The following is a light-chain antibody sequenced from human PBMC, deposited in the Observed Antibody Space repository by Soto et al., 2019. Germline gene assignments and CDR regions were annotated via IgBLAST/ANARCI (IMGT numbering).Light chain of an antibody. V-gene: IGLV3-21*04. CDR2: YDS. Sequence: SYELTQPPSVSVAPEKTATITCGGNNIGNKRFNWYRQKPGQDPVLLISYDSDRPSGFPERFSGSNSENTATLTISRVEAGDEADYYCQVWDIMTDNYVFGSGTKLTVL. CDR1: NIGNKR. CDR3: QVWDIMTDNYV. J-gene: IGLJ1*01.